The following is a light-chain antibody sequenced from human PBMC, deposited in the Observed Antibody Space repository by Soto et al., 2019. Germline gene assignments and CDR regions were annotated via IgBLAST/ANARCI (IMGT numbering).Light chain of an antibody. V-gene: IGLV2-14*01. Sequence: QSVLTQPASVSGSPGQSITISCTGTSGGVGGYHYVSWYQQYPDKAPKLMIYEVSNRPSGISHRFSGSKSGNTASLTISGLQTEDEADYYCSSYTSGSTYVFGTGTKVTVL. CDR3: SSYTSGSTYV. CDR1: SGGVGGYHY. CDR2: EVS. J-gene: IGLJ1*01.